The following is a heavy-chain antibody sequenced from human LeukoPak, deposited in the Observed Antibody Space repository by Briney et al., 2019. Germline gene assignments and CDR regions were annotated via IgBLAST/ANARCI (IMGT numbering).Heavy chain of an antibody. CDR2: IYYSGST. J-gene: IGHJ4*02. V-gene: IGHV4-59*12. CDR3: AREGVDLREGYFDY. Sequence: PSETLSLTCTVSGGSISSYYWSWIRQPPGKGLEWIGYIYYSGSTNYNPSLKSRVTMSVDTSKNQFSLKLSSVTAADTAVYYCAREGVDLREGYFDYWGQGTLVTVSS. D-gene: IGHD5/OR15-5a*01. CDR1: GGSISSYY.